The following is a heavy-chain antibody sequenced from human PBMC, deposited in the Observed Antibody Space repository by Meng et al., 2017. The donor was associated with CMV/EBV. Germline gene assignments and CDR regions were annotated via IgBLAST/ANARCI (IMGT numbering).Heavy chain of an antibody. Sequence: GGSLRLSCVASGFTFSSDGMHWVRQAPGKGLEWVAFIRYDGSNKYYADSVKGRFTISRDNSKNTLYLQMNSLRAEDTAVYYCARPTAGYSYGLVIRNNWFDPWGQGTLVTVSS. CDR1: GFTFSSDG. J-gene: IGHJ5*02. V-gene: IGHV3-30*02. CDR2: IRYDGSNK. D-gene: IGHD5-18*01. CDR3: ARPTAGYSYGLVIRNNWFDP.